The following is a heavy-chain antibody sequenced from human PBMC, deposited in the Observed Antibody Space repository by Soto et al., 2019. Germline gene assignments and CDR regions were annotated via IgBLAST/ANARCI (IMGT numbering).Heavy chain of an antibody. Sequence: QVQLVQSGAEVKKPGASVKVSCKASGYTFTSYGISWVRQAPGQGLERMGWISAYNGNTNYAQKLQGRVTMTTDTSTSTAYMELRSLRSDGTAVYYCAGFYGSGRRNYYYDGMDVWGQGTTVTVSS. CDR1: GYTFTSYG. V-gene: IGHV1-18*01. CDR2: ISAYNGNT. D-gene: IGHD3-10*01. CDR3: AGFYGSGRRNYYYDGMDV. J-gene: IGHJ6*02.